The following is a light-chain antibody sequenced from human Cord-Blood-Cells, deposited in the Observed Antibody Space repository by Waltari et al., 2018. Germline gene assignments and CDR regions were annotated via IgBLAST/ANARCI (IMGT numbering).Light chain of an antibody. V-gene: IGLV3-21*04. CDR2: YDS. CDR3: QGWYSSSDHYV. CDR1: NIGSKS. Sequence: SYVLTQPPSVSVAPGKTARITCGGNNIGSKSVHWYQQKPGQAPVLVIYYDSDRPSGSPERGSGANSGHTATRTISRVEAGDEADDYCQGWYSSSDHYVFGTGTKVTVL. J-gene: IGLJ1*01.